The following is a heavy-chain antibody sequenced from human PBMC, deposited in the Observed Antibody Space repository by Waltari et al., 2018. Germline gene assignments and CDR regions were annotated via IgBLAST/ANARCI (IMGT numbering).Heavy chain of an antibody. V-gene: IGHV3-21*01. D-gene: IGHD6-19*01. Sequence: EVQLVESGGGLVKPGGSLRLSCAASGFTFSSSSMNWVRQAPGKGLEWVSSISSSSSYIYYADSVKGRFTISRDNAKNSLYLQMNSLRAEDTAVYYCASSGWYEGAFDIWGQGTMVTVSS. J-gene: IGHJ3*02. CDR1: GFTFSSSS. CDR2: ISSSSSYI. CDR3: ASSGWYEGAFDI.